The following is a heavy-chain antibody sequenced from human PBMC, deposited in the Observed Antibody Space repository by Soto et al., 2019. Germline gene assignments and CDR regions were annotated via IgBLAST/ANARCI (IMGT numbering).Heavy chain of an antibody. CDR3: ARALYCSSTSCYMEASPGYMDV. CDR1: GFAFSNAW. D-gene: IGHD2-2*02. Sequence: GGSLRLSCAGSGFAFSNAWINWVRQAPGKGLEWVSAISGSGGSTYYADSVKGRFTISRDNSKNTLYLQMNSLRAEDTAVYYCARALYCSSTSCYMEASPGYMDVWGKGTTVTVSS. CDR2: ISGSGGST. J-gene: IGHJ6*03. V-gene: IGHV3-23*01.